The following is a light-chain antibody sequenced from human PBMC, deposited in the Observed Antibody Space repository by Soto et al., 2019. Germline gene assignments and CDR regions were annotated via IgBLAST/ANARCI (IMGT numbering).Light chain of an antibody. Sequence: QSALTQPASVSGSPGQSITISCTGTSSDVGGYNYVSWYQQHPGKAPKLIIYAVSNRPSGVSNRFSGSKSGNTASLTISGLHTEDEAYYYCNSYTSSSTVVFGTGTKLTVL. J-gene: IGLJ1*01. V-gene: IGLV2-14*01. CDR1: SSDVGGYNY. CDR3: NSYTSSSTVV. CDR2: AVS.